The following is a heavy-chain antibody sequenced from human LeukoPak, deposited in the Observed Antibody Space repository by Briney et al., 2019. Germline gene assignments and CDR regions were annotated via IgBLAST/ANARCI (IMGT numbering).Heavy chain of an antibody. CDR1: GFTFSSYA. CDR3: ARDRNHEQWLVLDDAFDI. J-gene: IGHJ3*02. Sequence: GGSLRLSCAASGFTFSSYAMSWVRQAPGKGLEWVSAISGSGGSTYYADSVKGRFTISRDNAKNSLYLQMNSLRAEDTAVYYCARDRNHEQWLVLDDAFDIWGQGTMVTVSS. D-gene: IGHD6-19*01. CDR2: ISGSGGST. V-gene: IGHV3-23*01.